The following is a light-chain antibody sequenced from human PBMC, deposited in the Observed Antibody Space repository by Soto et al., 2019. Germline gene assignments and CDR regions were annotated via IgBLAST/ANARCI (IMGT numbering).Light chain of an antibody. V-gene: IGKV2-28*01. CDR1: QSLLNSNGYNC. Sequence: DIVMTQSPLSLPVTPGEPASISCRSSQSLLNSNGYNCLEWYLQKPGQSPQLLIYLGSYRASGVPDRFSGSGSGTDFTLKISRVEAEDVGVYFCMQSLQTPLTFDQGTKVEIK. CDR2: LGS. J-gene: IGKJ1*01. CDR3: MQSLQTPLT.